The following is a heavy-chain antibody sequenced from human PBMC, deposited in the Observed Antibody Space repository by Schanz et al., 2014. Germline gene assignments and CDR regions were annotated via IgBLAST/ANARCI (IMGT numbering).Heavy chain of an antibody. CDR1: GFIFSNSW. CDR2: ISWNSGSI. CDR3: AKDGIMVQGVIWERYFDS. J-gene: IGHJ4*02. D-gene: IGHD3-10*01. Sequence: EVQLVESGGGLVQPGGSLRLSCAASGFIFSNSWMSWVRQAPGKGLEWVSSISWNSGSIDYADSVKGRFTISRDNAKNSLYLQMNSLRAEDTALYYCAKDGIMVQGVIWERYFDSWGQGTLVTVSA. V-gene: IGHV3-9*01.